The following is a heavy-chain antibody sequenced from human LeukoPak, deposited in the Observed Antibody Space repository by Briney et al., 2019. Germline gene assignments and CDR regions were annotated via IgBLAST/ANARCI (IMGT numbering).Heavy chain of an antibody. J-gene: IGHJ4*02. D-gene: IGHD3-10*01. CDR2: INHSGST. CDR1: GGSFSGYY. CDR3: ARGSGKDYYGSGSYYHPPYYFDY. Sequence: PSETLSLTCAVYGGSFSGYYWSWIRQPPGKGLEWMGEINHSGSTNYNPSLKSRVTISVDTSKNQFSLKLSSVTAADTAVYYCARGSGKDYYGSGSYYHPPYYFDYWGQGTLVTVSS. V-gene: IGHV4-34*01.